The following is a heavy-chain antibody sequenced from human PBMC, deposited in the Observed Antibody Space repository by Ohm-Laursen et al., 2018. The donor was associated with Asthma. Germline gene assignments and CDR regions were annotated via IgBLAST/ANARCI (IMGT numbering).Heavy chain of an antibody. D-gene: IGHD5-18*01. J-gene: IGHJ3*02. CDR2: IYNSGST. Sequence: SQTLSLTCTVSGASISSGVYYWSWIRQHPGKGLEWIGYIYNSGSTYYNPSLKGRVTISVDTSKNQISLKLSSVTAADTVVYSCAREAETATDTDAFDIWGQGTMVTVSS. CDR3: AREAETATDTDAFDI. CDR1: GASISSGVYY. V-gene: IGHV4-31*03.